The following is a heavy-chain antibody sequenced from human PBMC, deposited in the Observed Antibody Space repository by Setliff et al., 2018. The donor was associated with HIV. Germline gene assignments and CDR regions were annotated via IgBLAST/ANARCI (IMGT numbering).Heavy chain of an antibody. CDR1: GDSISSGSYY. CDR3: ARVGLAYSGDMDV. V-gene: IGHV4-61*09. D-gene: IGHD2-21*01. Sequence: TLSLTCTVSGDSISSGSYYWSWIRQPAGKGLEWIGHVYTSGSTDYNPSLNSRLTISIDTSRNQFSLRLNSVTAADTAVYFCARVGLAYSGDMDVWGKGTTVTVS. CDR2: VYTSGST. J-gene: IGHJ6*03.